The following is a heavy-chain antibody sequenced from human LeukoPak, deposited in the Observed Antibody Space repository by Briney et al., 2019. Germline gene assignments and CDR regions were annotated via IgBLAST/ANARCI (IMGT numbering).Heavy chain of an antibody. D-gene: IGHD1-26*01. CDR3: ARHWFSGSYYPRYDV. CDR2: IYYSGNT. J-gene: IGHJ4*02. CDR1: GGSISSSSYY. Sequence: PSKTLSLTCSASGGSISSSSYYWDWVRQPPGKGLEWIGNIYYSGNTHYNSSLRSRVSISVDTSKNQFSLKLTSVTAADTAVYYCARHWFSGSYYPRYDVWGQGTLVTVSS. V-gene: IGHV4-39*01.